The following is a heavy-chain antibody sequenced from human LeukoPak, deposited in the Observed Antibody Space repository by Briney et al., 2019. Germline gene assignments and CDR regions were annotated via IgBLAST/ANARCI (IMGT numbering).Heavy chain of an antibody. CDR2: ISSSTI. V-gene: IGHV3-48*04. CDR1: GFTFSTYG. Sequence: GGSLRLSCAASGFTFSTYGMNWVRQAPGKGLEWVSFISSSTIYYADSVKGRFTISRDNAKNSLYLQMNSLRAEDTAVYYCARKLYGSGSYYLDYWGQGTLVTVSS. D-gene: IGHD3-10*01. J-gene: IGHJ4*02. CDR3: ARKLYGSGSYYLDY.